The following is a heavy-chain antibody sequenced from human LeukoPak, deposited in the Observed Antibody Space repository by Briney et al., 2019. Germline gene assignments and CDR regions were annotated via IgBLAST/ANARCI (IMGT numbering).Heavy chain of an antibody. D-gene: IGHD3-22*01. J-gene: IGHJ4*02. V-gene: IGHV4-39*01. CDR2: IYYDGSS. CDR1: GGSISSSSYY. Sequence: SETLSLTCNVSGGSISSSSYYWGWIRQPPGTGLEWIGSIYYDGSSYYNPSLKSRVTISVDTSKSQFSLKLSSMTAADTAVYYCARRGPESSGYYFDDWGQGTLVTVSS. CDR3: ARRGPESSGYYFDD.